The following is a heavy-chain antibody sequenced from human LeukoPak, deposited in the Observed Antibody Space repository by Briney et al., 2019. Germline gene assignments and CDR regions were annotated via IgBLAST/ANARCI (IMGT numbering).Heavy chain of an antibody. V-gene: IGHV3-23*01. CDR3: ATTGGVVVTARTQYFQH. J-gene: IGHJ1*01. CDR1: GFTFSSYA. D-gene: IGHD2-21*02. Sequence: GGSLRLSCAASGFTFSSYAVSWVRQAPGEGLEWVSGISASGTSTYYTDSVKGRFTISRDNSKNTLYLQMNSLRAEDTAVYYCATTGGVVVTARTQYFQHWGQGTLVTVSS. CDR2: ISASGTST.